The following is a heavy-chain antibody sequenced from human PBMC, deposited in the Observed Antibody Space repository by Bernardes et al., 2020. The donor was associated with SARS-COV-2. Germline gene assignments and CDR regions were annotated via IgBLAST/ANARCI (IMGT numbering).Heavy chain of an antibody. J-gene: IGHJ5*02. D-gene: IGHD2-8*01. CDR2: ISSSSSYI. CDR1: GFTFSSYS. Sequence: GGSLRLSCAASGFTFSSYSMNWVRQAPGKGLEWVSSISSSSSYIYYADSVKGRFTISRDNAKNSLYLQMNSLRAEDTAVYYCARDHIVLMVYAMTGDKGWFDPWGQGTLVTVSS. V-gene: IGHV3-21*01. CDR3: ARDHIVLMVYAMTGDKGWFDP.